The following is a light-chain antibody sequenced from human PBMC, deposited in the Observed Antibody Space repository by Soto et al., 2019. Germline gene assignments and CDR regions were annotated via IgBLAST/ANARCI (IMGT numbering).Light chain of an antibody. CDR3: LQHYNSPLT. J-gene: IGKJ4*01. CDR2: AAS. CDR1: QGIRND. V-gene: IGKV1-6*01. Sequence: AIQMTQSPSSLSASVGDRVTITCRASQGIRNDLCWYQQKTGKAPKLLIYAASSLQSGVPSRFSGSGSGTDFTLTISSLQPEDFATYYCLQHYNSPLTFGGGTKVEIK.